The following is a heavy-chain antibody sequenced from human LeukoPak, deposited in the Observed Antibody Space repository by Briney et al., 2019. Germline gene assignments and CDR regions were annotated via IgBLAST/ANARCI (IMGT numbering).Heavy chain of an antibody. CDR2: ISAYNGNT. Sequence: GASVKVSCKASGYTXTSYGISWVRQAPGQGLEWMGWISAYNGNTNYAQKLQGRVTMTTDTSTSTAYMELRSLRSDDTAVYYCARVGQRTMIVVVFDGMDVWGQGTSVTVSS. CDR1: GYTXTSYG. D-gene: IGHD3-22*01. V-gene: IGHV1-18*01. CDR3: ARVGQRTMIVVVFDGMDV. J-gene: IGHJ6*02.